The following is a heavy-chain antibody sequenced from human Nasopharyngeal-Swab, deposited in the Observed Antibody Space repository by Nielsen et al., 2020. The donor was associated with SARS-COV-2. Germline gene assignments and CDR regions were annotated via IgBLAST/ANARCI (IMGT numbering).Heavy chain of an antibody. Sequence: SEPRSLTCTVSGCSFGSSSYYWGWIRQRTGKGVKCIGSIYDSGSTYYNPSLKSRVTISVATSKNKFSLKMSSVTAADTAVYYCGVVPAAIDWFDPWGQGTLVTVSS. CDR2: IYDSGST. CDR1: GCSFGSSSYY. V-gene: IGHV4-39*01. D-gene: IGHD2-2*01. J-gene: IGHJ5*02. CDR3: GVVPAAIDWFDP.